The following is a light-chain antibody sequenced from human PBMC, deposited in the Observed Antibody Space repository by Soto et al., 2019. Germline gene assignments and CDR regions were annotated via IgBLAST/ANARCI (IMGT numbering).Light chain of an antibody. J-gene: IGKJ1*01. V-gene: IGKV4-1*01. CDR2: WAS. Sequence: DIVMTQSPDSLAVSLGERATINCKSSQSVLYSSNNKNYLAWYQQKPGQPPKLPIYWASTRESGVPDRFSGSGSGTDFTLTISRLEPEDFAVYYCQQYGSSPTFGQGTKVDIK. CDR3: QQYGSSPT. CDR1: QSVLYSSNNKNY.